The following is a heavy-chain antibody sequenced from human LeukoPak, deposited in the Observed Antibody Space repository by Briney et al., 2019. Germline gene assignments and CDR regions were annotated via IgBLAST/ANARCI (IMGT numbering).Heavy chain of an antibody. Sequence: SETLSLTCTVSGDSISSYSWTWIRQPAGKGLEWIGRISTSGSTSYNPSLKSRVTMSPDTSKNQFSLRLTSVTAADTAVYYCAKGLRWFGNFYFNYFDHWGQGTLVTVSS. J-gene: IGHJ4*02. V-gene: IGHV4-4*07. CDR3: AKGLRWFGNFYFNYFDH. CDR2: ISTSGST. CDR1: GDSISSYS. D-gene: IGHD3-10*01.